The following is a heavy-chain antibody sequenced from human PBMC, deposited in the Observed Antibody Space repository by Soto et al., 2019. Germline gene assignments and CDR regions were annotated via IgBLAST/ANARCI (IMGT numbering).Heavy chain of an antibody. CDR2: IIPIFGTA. CDR1: GGTFSSYA. J-gene: IGHJ6*02. V-gene: IGHV1-69*01. D-gene: IGHD2-2*02. Sequence: QVQLVQSGAEVKKPGSSVKVSCEASGGTFSSYAISWVRQAPGQGLEWMGGIIPIFGTANYAQKFQGRVTITADESTSTAYMELSSLRSEDTAVYYCARDKKIVVVPAAIGDYYYYGMDVWGQGTTVTVSS. CDR3: ARDKKIVVVPAAIGDYYYYGMDV.